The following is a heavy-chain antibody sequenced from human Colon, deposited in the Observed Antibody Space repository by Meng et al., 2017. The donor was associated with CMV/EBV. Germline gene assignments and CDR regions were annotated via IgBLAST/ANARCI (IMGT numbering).Heavy chain of an antibody. V-gene: IGHV1-2*02. Sequence: QVRLGQSGAEVKKPGASVKVSCKAAGYTCSDYHIHWVRQAPGQGLEWMGWINSNSGATDYAQKFQGRLTMTRDTSITTVYMELSSLRSDDTAVYYCARDPSGSRVPFDYWGQGSLVTVSS. CDR2: INSNSGAT. CDR1: GYTCSDYH. D-gene: IGHD1-26*01. J-gene: IGHJ4*02. CDR3: ARDPSGSRVPFDY.